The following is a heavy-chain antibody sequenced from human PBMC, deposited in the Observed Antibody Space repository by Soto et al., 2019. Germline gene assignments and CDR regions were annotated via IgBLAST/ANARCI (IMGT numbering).Heavy chain of an antibody. CDR2: ISAYNGNT. D-gene: IGHD1-7*01. Sequence: ASVKVSCKASGYTFTSYGISWVRQAPGQGLEWMGWISAYNGNTNYAQKLQGRVTMTTDTSTSTAYMELRSLRSDDTAVYYCARDLRVTGTPAPSYMDVWGKGTTVTVSS. J-gene: IGHJ6*03. CDR1: GYTFTSYG. CDR3: ARDLRVTGTPAPSYMDV. V-gene: IGHV1-18*01.